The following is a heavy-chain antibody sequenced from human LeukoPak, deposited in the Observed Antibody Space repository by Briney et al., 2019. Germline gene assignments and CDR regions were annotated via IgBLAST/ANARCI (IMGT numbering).Heavy chain of an antibody. CDR3: ARDSYDSSGYYHDYYYYYGMDV. J-gene: IGHJ6*02. CDR2: ISGSGGST. V-gene: IGHV3-23*01. CDR1: GFTFSSYA. Sequence: QAGGSLRLSCAASGFTFSSYAMSWVRQAPGKGLEWVSAISGSGGSTYYADSVKGRFTISRDNSKNTLYLQMNSLRAEDTAVYYCARDSYDSSGYYHDYYYYYGMDVWGQGTTVTVSS. D-gene: IGHD3-22*01.